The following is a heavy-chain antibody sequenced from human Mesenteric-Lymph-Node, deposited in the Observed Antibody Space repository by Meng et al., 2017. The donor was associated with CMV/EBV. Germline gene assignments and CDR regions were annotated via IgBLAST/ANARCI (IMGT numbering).Heavy chain of an antibody. V-gene: IGHV1-2*02. J-gene: IGHJ6*02. CDR3: ARGGSMVRGVLYYYYGMDV. Sequence: ASVKVSCKASGHTFTGYYMHWVRQAPGQGLEWMGWINPNSGGTNYAQKFQGRVTMTRDTSISTAYMELSRLRSDDTAVYYCARGGSMVRGVLYYYYGMDVWGQGTTVTVSS. CDR1: GHTFTGYY. D-gene: IGHD3-10*01. CDR2: INPNSGGT.